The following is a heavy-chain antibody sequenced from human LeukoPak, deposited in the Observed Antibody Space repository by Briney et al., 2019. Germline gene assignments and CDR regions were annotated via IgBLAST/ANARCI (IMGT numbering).Heavy chain of an antibody. CDR3: AKGSSDIVLMVYATYNWFDP. J-gene: IGHJ5*02. D-gene: IGHD2-8*01. CDR2: ISGSGGST. Sequence: PGGSLRLSCAASGFTFSSYAMSWVRQAPGKGLEWVSDISGSGGSTYYADSVKGRFTISRDNSKNTLYLQMNSLRAEDTAVYYCAKGSSDIVLMVYATYNWFDPWGQGTLVTVSS. V-gene: IGHV3-23*01. CDR1: GFTFSSYA.